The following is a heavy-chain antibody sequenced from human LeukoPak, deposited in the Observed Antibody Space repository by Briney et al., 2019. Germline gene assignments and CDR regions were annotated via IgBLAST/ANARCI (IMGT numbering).Heavy chain of an antibody. Sequence: SETLSLTCTVSGGSISSYYWSWIRQPPGKGLEWIGYIYYSGSTNYNPSLKSRVTISVDTSKNQFSLKLSSVTAADTAVYYCARDHPDCRGMTCLLHDYWGQGTLVTVSS. CDR2: IYYSGST. CDR3: ARDHPDCRGMTCLLHDY. J-gene: IGHJ4*02. D-gene: IGHD2-15*01. CDR1: GGSISSYY. V-gene: IGHV4-59*01.